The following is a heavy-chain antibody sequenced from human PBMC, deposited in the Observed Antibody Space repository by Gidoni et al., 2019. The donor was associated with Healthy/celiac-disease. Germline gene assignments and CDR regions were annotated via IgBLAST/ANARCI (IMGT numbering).Heavy chain of an antibody. V-gene: IGHV3-30*18. D-gene: IGHD3-10*01. CDR1: GFTFSSYG. Sequence: QVLLVESGGGVVQPGRSLRLSCAASGFTFSSYGMHWVRQAPGKGLEWVAVISYNGSNKYYADSVKGRFTISRDNSKNTLYLKMSSLRAEDTDVYYCAKESTVRGVKYWYFDLWGRGTLVTVSS. CDR3: AKESTVRGVKYWYFDL. J-gene: IGHJ2*01. CDR2: ISYNGSNK.